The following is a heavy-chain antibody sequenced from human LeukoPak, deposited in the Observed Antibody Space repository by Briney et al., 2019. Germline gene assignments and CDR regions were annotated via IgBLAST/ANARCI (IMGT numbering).Heavy chain of an antibody. CDR1: GFTFSSYW. V-gene: IGHV3-7*03. D-gene: IGHD3-16*01. J-gene: IGHJ6*02. CDR3: ARGGGLDV. CDR2: INHNGNVN. Sequence: GGSLRLSCAASGFTFSSYWMNWARQAPGKGLEWVASINHNGNVNYCVDSVKGRFSISRDNAKNSLYLQMSNLRAEDTAVYFCARGGGLDVWGQGATVTVSS.